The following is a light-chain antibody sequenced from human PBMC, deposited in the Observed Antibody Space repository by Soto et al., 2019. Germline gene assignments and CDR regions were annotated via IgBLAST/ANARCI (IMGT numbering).Light chain of an antibody. J-gene: IGKJ1*01. CDR2: SAS. Sequence: DFQLTQSPSFLSASIGDRVTITYRASQGISSYLAWYQQKPGKPPKLLIYSASTLQSGVPSRFSGSGSGTEFTLTISSLQPEDFATYYCQHLKTYPQTFGQGTKVEIK. CDR1: QGISSY. V-gene: IGKV1-9*01. CDR3: QHLKTYPQT.